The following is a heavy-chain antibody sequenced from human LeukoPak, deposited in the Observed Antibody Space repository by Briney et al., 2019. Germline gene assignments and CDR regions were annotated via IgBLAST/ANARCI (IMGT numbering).Heavy chain of an antibody. Sequence: PGGSLRLSCAASGFTFSSYGMHWVRQAPGKGLEWVAVISYDGSNKYYADSVKGRFTISRDNSKNTLYLQMNSLRAKDTAVYYCAKLGLQTAPDYWGQGTLVTVSS. CDR2: ISYDGSNK. V-gene: IGHV3-30*18. J-gene: IGHJ4*02. CDR1: GFTFSSYG. CDR3: AKLGLQTAPDY. D-gene: IGHD1-14*01.